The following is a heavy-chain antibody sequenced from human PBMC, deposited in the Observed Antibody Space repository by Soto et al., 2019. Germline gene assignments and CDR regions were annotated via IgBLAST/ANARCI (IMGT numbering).Heavy chain of an antibody. V-gene: IGHV4-61*01. D-gene: IGHD6-13*01. CDR1: GGSVSSGSYY. CDR2: IYYSGST. Sequence: QVQLQESGPGLVKPSETLSLTCTVSGGSVSSGSYYWSWIRQPPGKGLEWIGYIYYSGSTNYNPSLKSQVTISVDTSKNQFSLKLSSVTAADTAVYYCARAAAAALYGMDVWGQGTTVTVSS. CDR3: ARAAAAALYGMDV. J-gene: IGHJ6*02.